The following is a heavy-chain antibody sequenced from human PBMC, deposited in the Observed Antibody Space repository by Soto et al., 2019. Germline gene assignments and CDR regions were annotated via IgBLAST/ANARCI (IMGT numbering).Heavy chain of an antibody. J-gene: IGHJ4*02. D-gene: IGHD6-19*01. CDR1: GYTFTSYG. CDR2: ISAYNGNT. CDR3: ASDLAVALIDY. Sequence: QVQLVQSGAEVKKPGASVKVSCKASGYTFTSYGISWVRQAPGQGLEWMGWISAYNGNTKYAQKLQGRVTMTTDTSTNTGYMELRSLRSDDTAVYYCASDLAVALIDYWGQGTLVTVSS. V-gene: IGHV1-18*01.